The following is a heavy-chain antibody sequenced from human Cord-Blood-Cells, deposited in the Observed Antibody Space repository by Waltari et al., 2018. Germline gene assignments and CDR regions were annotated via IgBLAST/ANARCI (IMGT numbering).Heavy chain of an antibody. J-gene: IGHJ4*02. V-gene: IGHV1-46*01. D-gene: IGHD2-2*01. CDR1: GYTFTSYY. CDR2: INPSGGST. Sequence: QVQLVQSGAEVKKPGASVKVSCKASGYTFTSYYMHWVRQAPGQGLEWMGIINPSGGSTSDAQKVQGRVTMTRDTSTSTVYMELSSLRSEDTAVYYCARERYCSSTSCYAIDYWGQGTLVTVSS. CDR3: ARERYCSSTSCYAIDY.